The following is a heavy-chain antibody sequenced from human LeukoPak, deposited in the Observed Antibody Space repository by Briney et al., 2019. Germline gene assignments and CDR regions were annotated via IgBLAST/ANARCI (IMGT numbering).Heavy chain of an antibody. CDR3: ARDPQSSQQLVSY. V-gene: IGHV3-53*01. CDR1: GFTFSSYS. J-gene: IGHJ4*02. CDR2: IYSDGST. D-gene: IGHD6-13*01. Sequence: GGSLRLSCATSGFTFSSYSMNWVRQAPGKGLEWVSVIYSDGSTYYADSVKGRFTISRDNSKNTLYLQMNSLGAEDTAVYYCARDPQSSQQLVSYWGQGTLVTVSS.